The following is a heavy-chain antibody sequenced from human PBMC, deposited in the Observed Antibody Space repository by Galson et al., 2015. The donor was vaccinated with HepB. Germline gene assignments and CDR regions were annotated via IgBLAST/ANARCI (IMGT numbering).Heavy chain of an antibody. V-gene: IGHV3-15*01. CDR3: TTDSYCSSWYIPPGVGSYYFDY. J-gene: IGHJ4*02. CDR1: GFTFSNAW. CDR2: IKSKTDGGTT. D-gene: IGHD6-13*01. Sequence: SLRLSCAASGFTFSNAWMSWVRQAPGKGLEWVGRIKSKTDGGTTDYAAPVKGRFTISRDDSKNTLYLQMNSLKTEDTAVYYCTTDSYCSSWYIPPGVGSYYFDYWGQGTLVTVSS.